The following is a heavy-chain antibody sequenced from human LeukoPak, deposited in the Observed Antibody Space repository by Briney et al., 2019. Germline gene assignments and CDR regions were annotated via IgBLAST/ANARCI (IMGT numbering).Heavy chain of an antibody. CDR2: IYYSGST. CDR3: ARRRDGYNDLDY. V-gene: IGHV4-39*01. Sequence: SETLSPTCTVSGGSISSSSYYWGWIRQPPGKGLEWIGSIYYSGSTYYNPSLKSRVTISVDTSKNQFSLKLSSVTAADTAVYYCARRRDGYNDLDYWGQGTLVTVSS. J-gene: IGHJ4*02. D-gene: IGHD5-24*01. CDR1: GGSISSSSYY.